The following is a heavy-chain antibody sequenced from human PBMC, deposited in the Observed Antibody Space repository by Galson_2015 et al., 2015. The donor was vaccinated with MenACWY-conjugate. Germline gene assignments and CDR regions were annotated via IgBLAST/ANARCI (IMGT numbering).Heavy chain of an antibody. CDR3: VRGTNGWKGVDY. CDR2: INGSESST. CDR1: GFTFSSYC. V-gene: IGHV3-74*01. D-gene: IGHD2-8*01. Sequence: SLRLSCAVSGFTFSSYCMHWVRQIPGKGLACVSCINGSESSTDYAASVKGRFTISRDNAKNTLFLQMNRLRTEDTAVYYCVRGTNGWKGVDYWGQGTLVTVSS. J-gene: IGHJ4*02.